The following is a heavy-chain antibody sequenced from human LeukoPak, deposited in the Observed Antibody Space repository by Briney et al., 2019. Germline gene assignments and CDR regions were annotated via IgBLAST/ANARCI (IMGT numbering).Heavy chain of an antibody. J-gene: IGHJ4*02. V-gene: IGHV1-2*02. Sequence: ASVKVSCKAPGYTFTGYYMHWVRQAPGQGLEWMGWINPNSGGTNYAQKFQGRVTMTRDTSISTAYMELSRLRSDDTAVYYCARAGQRYTYYYDSSGYYWGQGTLVTVSS. CDR2: INPNSGGT. CDR3: ARAGQRYTYYYDSSGYY. D-gene: IGHD3-22*01. CDR1: GYTFTGYY.